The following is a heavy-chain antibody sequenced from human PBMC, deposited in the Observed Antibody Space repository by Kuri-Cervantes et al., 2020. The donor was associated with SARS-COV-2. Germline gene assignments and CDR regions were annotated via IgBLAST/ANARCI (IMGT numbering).Heavy chain of an antibody. J-gene: IGHJ4*02. CDR3: ARDCKDSSSSSTFDY. CDR2: IIPIFGTT. V-gene: IGHV1-69*13. D-gene: IGHD6-6*01. Sequence: SVKVSCKASGGSFSNYVISWVRQAPGQGLEWMGRIIPIFGTTNFAQRFQGRVTITADESTSTAYMELSSLRFEDTAVYYCARDCKDSSSSSTFDYWGQGTLVTVSS. CDR1: GGSFSNYV.